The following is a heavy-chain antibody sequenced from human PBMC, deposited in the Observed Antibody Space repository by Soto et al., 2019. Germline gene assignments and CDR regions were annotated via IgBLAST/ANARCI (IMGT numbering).Heavy chain of an antibody. V-gene: IGHV1-3*01. CDR2: INAGNGGT. D-gene: IGHD2-15*01. Sequence: APVKVSCKASGYTFTSYPMNWLRQAPGQKPEWMGWINAGNGGTKYSQKFQGRVSITRDTSASTAYMQLSRLRSEDTAVYYCATDRGGYCSGGSCSEAWFDPWGQGTLVTVS. CDR1: GYTFTSYP. J-gene: IGHJ5*02. CDR3: ATDRGGYCSGGSCSEAWFDP.